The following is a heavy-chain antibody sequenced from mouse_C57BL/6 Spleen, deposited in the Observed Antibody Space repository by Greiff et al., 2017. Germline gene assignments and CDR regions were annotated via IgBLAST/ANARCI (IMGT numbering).Heavy chain of an antibody. CDR3: GKGEYGNSFAY. CDR1: GFSLTSYG. CDR2: IWGDGST. Sequence: QVQLKESGPGLVAPSQSLSITCTVSGFSLTSYGVSWVRQPPGKGLEWLGVIWGDGSTNNHSALISRLSTSKANSKSQVFLRLNSQQTDDTATDYWGKGEYGNSFAYWGQGTLVTVSA. V-gene: IGHV2-3*01. D-gene: IGHD2-10*02. J-gene: IGHJ3*01.